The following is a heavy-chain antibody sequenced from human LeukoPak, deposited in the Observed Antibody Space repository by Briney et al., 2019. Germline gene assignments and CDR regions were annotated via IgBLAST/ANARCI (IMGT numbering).Heavy chain of an antibody. CDR2: INPSGGST. D-gene: IGHD2-15*01. CDR1: GYTFTSYY. Sequence: ASVKVSCKASGYTFTSYYVHWVRQAPGQGLEWMGIINPSGGSTKYAQEFQGRVTMTRDTSTSTVYMELSSLRSEDTAVYYCAREIVDSVVVVGATHYYYGMDVWGQGTTVTVSS. V-gene: IGHV1-46*01. CDR3: AREIVDSVVVVGATHYYYGMDV. J-gene: IGHJ6*02.